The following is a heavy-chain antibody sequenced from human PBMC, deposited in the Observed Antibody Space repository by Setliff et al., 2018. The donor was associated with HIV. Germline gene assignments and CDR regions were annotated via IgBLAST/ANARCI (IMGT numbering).Heavy chain of an antibody. CDR3: ARVGAWGYSGYEDFGGGLDY. J-gene: IGHJ4*01. CDR2: IIPILGIA. Sequence: SVKVSCKASGGTFSSYAISWVRQAPGQGLEWMGGIIPILGIANYAQKFQGRVTITPDKSTSTAYMELSSLRSEDTAVYYCARVGAWGYSGYEDFGGGLDYWGQGTLVTVSS. CDR1: GGTFSSYA. D-gene: IGHD5-12*01. V-gene: IGHV1-69*10.